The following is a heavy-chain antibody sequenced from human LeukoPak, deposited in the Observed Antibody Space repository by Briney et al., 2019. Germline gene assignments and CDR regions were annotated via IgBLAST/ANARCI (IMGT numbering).Heavy chain of an antibody. V-gene: IGHV3-20*04. CDR3: ARGSTYYYGSGSLDY. D-gene: IGHD3-10*01. CDR1: RFSFGDYA. CDR2: LNGNGGSR. Sequence: GGSLGLSCAASRFSFGDYAMNWVRQVPGKGLEWVSGLNGNGGSRGYADSVKGRFTISRDNAKKSLLLEMNSLRAEDTAVYYCARGSTYYYGSGSLDYWGQGTLITVSS. J-gene: IGHJ4*02.